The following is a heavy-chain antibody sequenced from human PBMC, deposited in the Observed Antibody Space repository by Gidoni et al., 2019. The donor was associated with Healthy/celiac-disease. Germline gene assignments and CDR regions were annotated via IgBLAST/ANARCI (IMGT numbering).Heavy chain of an antibody. Sequence: QVQLVQSGAEVKKPGSSVKVSCKASGGTFSSYAISWVRQAPGQGLEWMGRIIPILGIANYAQKFQGRVTITADKSTSTAYMELSSLRSEDTAVYYCAREDDHCSSTSCRVLNYYYYGMDVWGQGTTVTVSS. CDR1: GGTFSSYA. CDR3: AREDDHCSSTSCRVLNYYYYGMDV. J-gene: IGHJ6*02. CDR2: IIPILGIA. D-gene: IGHD2-2*01. V-gene: IGHV1-69*04.